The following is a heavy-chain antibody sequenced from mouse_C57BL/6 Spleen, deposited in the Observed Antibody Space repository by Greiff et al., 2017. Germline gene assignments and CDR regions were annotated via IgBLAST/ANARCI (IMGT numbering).Heavy chain of an antibody. CDR1: GYTFTSYW. Sequence: VQLQQSGAELVKPGASVKLSCKASGYTFTSYWMHWVKQRPGRGLEWIGRIDPNSGGTKYNEKFKSKATLTVDKPSSTAYMQLSSLTSEDSAVYYCARDTTAQYYYAMDYWGQGTSVTLSS. CDR2: IDPNSGGT. CDR3: ARDTTAQYYYAMDY. J-gene: IGHJ4*01. V-gene: IGHV1-72*01. D-gene: IGHD1-2*01.